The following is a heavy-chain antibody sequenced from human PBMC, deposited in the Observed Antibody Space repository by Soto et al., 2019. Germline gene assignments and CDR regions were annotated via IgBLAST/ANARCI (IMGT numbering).Heavy chain of an antibody. Sequence: SETRSLTCTVSGGSISRGGYYCSWIRQHPGKGLEGIGYIYYSGSTYYNPSLKSRVTISVDTSKNQCSLKLSSVTAADTAVYYCARVQYYCSGGSCYSKYYYYYMDLWGKGTPVTVSS. CDR3: ARVQYYCSGGSCYSKYYYYYMDL. CDR2: IYYSGST. V-gene: IGHV4-31*03. CDR1: GGSISRGGYY. D-gene: IGHD2-15*01. J-gene: IGHJ6*03.